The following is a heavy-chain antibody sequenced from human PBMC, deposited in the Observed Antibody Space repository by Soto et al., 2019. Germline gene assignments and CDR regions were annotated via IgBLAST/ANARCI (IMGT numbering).Heavy chain of an antibody. CDR1: GYTFTSYG. Sequence: QVQLVQSGAEVKKPGASVKVSCKASGYTFTSYGISWVRQAPGQGLEWMGWISAYNGNTNYAQKLQGRVTMTTDTSTSTAYRELRSLRSDDTAVYYCARDPSYSVVTAPWDVWGQGTTVTVSS. V-gene: IGHV1-18*01. J-gene: IGHJ6*02. D-gene: IGHD2-21*02. CDR2: ISAYNGNT. CDR3: ARDPSYSVVTAPWDV.